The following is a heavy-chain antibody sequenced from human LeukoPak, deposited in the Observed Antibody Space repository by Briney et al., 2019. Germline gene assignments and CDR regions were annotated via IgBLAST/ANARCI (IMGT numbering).Heavy chain of an antibody. CDR1: GFTFKIYT. Sequence: GGSLRLSCAAFGFTFKIYTINWVRQAPGKGLEWVSSISFSGDNGGDNTYYADSVRGRFSISGDNSQNTVFLQMSSLRVDDTAAYYCVGTFTIFGVVSTIAWGQGTLVTVSS. J-gene: IGHJ4*02. V-gene: IGHV3-23*01. CDR3: VGTFTIFGVVSTIA. D-gene: IGHD3-3*01. CDR2: ISFSGDNGGDNT.